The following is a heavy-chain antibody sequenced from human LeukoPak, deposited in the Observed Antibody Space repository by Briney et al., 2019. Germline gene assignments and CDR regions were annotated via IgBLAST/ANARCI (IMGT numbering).Heavy chain of an antibody. Sequence: SETLSLTCVVSGGSISPYYWRWIRQSPGKGLEWIGYIDPSGSASYNPSLKSRVTIFVDTSKNLFSLILTSVSASDTAIYYCARDHWLFSSKTWYYYGMDVWGQGTTVTVSS. CDR1: GGSISPYY. CDR2: IDPSGSA. J-gene: IGHJ6*02. V-gene: IGHV4-59*01. CDR3: ARDHWLFSSKTWYYYGMDV. D-gene: IGHD3-9*01.